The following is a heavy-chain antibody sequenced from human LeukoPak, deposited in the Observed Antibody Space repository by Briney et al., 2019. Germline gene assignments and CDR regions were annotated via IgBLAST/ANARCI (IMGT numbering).Heavy chain of an antibody. J-gene: IGHJ6*02. V-gene: IGHV3-66*02. Sequence: GWSLRLSCAASGFTVSSNYMSWVRQAPGKGLEWVSVIYSGGSTYYADSVKGRFTISRDNSKNTLYLQMNSLRAEDTAVYYCAKDLRYCSSTSCYDYYYYGMDVWGQGTTVTVSS. CDR3: AKDLRYCSSTSCYDYYYYGMDV. D-gene: IGHD2-2*01. CDR2: IYSGGST. CDR1: GFTVSSNY.